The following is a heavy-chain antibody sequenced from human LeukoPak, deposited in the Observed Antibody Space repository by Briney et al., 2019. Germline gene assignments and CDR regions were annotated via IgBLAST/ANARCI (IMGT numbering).Heavy chain of an antibody. CDR1: GGSISSSSYY. D-gene: IGHD2-2*01. J-gene: IGHJ4*02. Sequence: SETLSLTCTVSGGSISSSSYYWGWIRQPPGKGLEWIGEIYHSGSTNYNPSLKSRVTISVDKSKNQFSLKLSSVTAADTAVYYCAREDQLLFDYWGQGTLVTVSS. V-gene: IGHV4-39*07. CDR2: IYHSGST. CDR3: AREDQLLFDY.